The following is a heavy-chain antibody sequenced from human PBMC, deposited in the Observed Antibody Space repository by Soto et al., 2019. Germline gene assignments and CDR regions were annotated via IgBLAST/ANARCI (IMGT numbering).Heavy chain of an antibody. CDR2: INAGNGNT. J-gene: IGHJ6*03. D-gene: IGHD2-15*01. CDR3: ARSVVAATVSYYYYMDV. V-gene: IGHV1-3*01. CDR1: GYTFTSYA. Sequence: ASVKVSCKASGYTFTSYAMHWVRQAPGQRLKWMGWINAGNGNTKYSQKFQGRVTITRDTSASTAYMELSSLRSEDTAVYYCARSVVAATVSYYYYMDVWGKGTTVTVSS.